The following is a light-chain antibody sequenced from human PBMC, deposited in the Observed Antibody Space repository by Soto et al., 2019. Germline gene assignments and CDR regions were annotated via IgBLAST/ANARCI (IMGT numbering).Light chain of an antibody. CDR3: SSYAGNNYLM. Sequence: QSALTQPPSASGSPGQSVTISCTGTRSDVGGYNYVSWYQHHPGKAPKLLIYEVTKRPSGVPDRFSGSKSGNTASLTVSGLQAEDEADYHCSSYAGNNYLMFGGGTKVTVL. CDR2: EVT. J-gene: IGLJ3*02. V-gene: IGLV2-8*01. CDR1: RSDVGGYNY.